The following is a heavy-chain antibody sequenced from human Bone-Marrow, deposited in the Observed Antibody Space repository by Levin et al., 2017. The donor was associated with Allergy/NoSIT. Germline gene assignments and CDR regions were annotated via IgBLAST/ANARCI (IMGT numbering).Heavy chain of an antibody. CDR2: INHSGST. CDR3: ARVTMVRGVIAKGGYFDY. D-gene: IGHD3-10*01. CDR1: GGSFSGYY. J-gene: IGHJ4*02. V-gene: IGHV4-34*01. Sequence: SQTLSLTCAVYGGSFSGYYWSWIRQPPGKGLEWIGEINHSGSTNYNPSLKSRVTISVDTSKNQFSLKLSSVTAADTAVYYCARVTMVRGVIAKGGYFDYWGQGTLVTVSS.